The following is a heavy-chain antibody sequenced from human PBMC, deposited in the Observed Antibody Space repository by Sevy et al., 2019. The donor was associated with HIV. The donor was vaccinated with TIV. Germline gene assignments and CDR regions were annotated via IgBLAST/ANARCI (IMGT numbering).Heavy chain of an antibody. CDR1: GFTFSSYS. D-gene: IGHD1-7*01. V-gene: IGHV3-21*01. Sequence: GGSLRLSCAASGFTFSSYSMNWVRQAPGKGLEWVSSISSSDFIYYADSLKGRFTISRDNAKNSLHLQMNSLRAEDTAVYYCARAFNSWNYDFDYWGQGTLVTVSS. CDR2: ISSSDFI. J-gene: IGHJ4*02. CDR3: ARAFNSWNYDFDY.